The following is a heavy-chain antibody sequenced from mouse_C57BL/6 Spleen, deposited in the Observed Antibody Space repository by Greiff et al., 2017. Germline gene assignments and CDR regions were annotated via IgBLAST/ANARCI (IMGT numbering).Heavy chain of an antibody. CDR2: IYPRSGNT. J-gene: IGHJ2*01. CDR1: GYTFTSYG. D-gene: IGHD4-1*01. CDR3: ARGANWAFDY. Sequence: VKLMESGAELARPGASVKLSCKASGYTFTSYGISWVKQRTGQGLEWIGEIYPRSGNTYYNEKFKGKATLTADKSSSTAYMELRSLTSEDSAVYFCARGANWAFDYWGQGTTLTVSS. V-gene: IGHV1-81*01.